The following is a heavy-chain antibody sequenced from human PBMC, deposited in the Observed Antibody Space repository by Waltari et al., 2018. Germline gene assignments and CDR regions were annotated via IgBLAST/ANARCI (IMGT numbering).Heavy chain of an antibody. Sequence: QVQLQESGPGLVKPSKTRSLTGTVSGYSISSGYYGGGIRQPPGKGLEWIGGIYHSGPTYYTPSLKSRVTIAGEPSKNQFSLKLTSVTAADTAVYYCVRDLGYWGRGSGGLDYWGQGTLVTVSS. J-gene: IGHJ4*02. D-gene: IGHD2-15*01. V-gene: IGHV4-38-2*02. CDR1: GYSISSGYY. CDR3: VRDLGYWGRGSGGLDY. CDR2: IYHSGPT.